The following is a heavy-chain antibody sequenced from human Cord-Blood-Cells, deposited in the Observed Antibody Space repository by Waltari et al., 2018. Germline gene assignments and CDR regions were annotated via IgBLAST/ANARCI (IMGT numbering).Heavy chain of an antibody. Sequence: QVQPVQSGAEGKKPPASVIDSCKVSGYTLTELSLHWLAKDSGKGLEWMGGFDPEDGETIYAQKFQGRVTMTEDTSTDTAYMELSSLRSEDTAVYYCATVGSSSFSVSVTDYWGQGTLVTVSS. V-gene: IGHV1-24*01. J-gene: IGHJ4*02. CDR2: FDPEDGET. D-gene: IGHD6-6*01. CDR1: GYTLTELS. CDR3: ATVGSSSFSVSVTDY.